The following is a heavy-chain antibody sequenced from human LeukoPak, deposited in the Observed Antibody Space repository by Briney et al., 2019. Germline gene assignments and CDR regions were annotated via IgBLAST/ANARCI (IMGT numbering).Heavy chain of an antibody. CDR3: ARHPPRVMVRGGPYYMDV. CDR1: GGSFSSEA. V-gene: IGHV5-51*01. CDR2: IYPGDSDT. Sequence: KVSCKAFGGSFSSEAISWVRQMPGKGLEWMGIIYPGDSDTRYSPSFQGQVTISADKSISTAYLQWSSLKASDTAMYYCARHPPRVMVRGGPYYMDVWGKGTTVTVSS. D-gene: IGHD3-10*01. J-gene: IGHJ6*03.